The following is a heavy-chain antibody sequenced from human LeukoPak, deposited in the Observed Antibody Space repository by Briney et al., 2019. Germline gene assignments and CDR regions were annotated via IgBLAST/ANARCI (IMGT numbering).Heavy chain of an antibody. V-gene: IGHV4-38-2*02. Sequence: ASETLSLTCAVSSYSINSGYCWCWIRQPPGKGLEWIGNIYHSGITYYNPSLQSRVTISVDTSKNQFSLKLSSVTAADTAVYYCARESRSPVQPAGVGRFMDVWGKGTTVTVSS. CDR3: ARESRSPVQPAGVGRFMDV. CDR2: IYHSGIT. CDR1: SYSINSGYC. D-gene: IGHD2-2*01. J-gene: IGHJ6*03.